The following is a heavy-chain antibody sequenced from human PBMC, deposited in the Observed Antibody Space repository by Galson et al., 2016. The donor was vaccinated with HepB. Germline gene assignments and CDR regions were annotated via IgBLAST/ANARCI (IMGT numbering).Heavy chain of an antibody. CDR1: GYSFTRYD. CDR3: ARGGDLDD. J-gene: IGHJ4*02. D-gene: IGHD3-3*01. Sequence: SVKVSCKASGYSFTRYDINWVRQAPGQGLEWMGYMNPYSGNTGYAQKFQGRVALTWDTSKSTPYMALTSLTSEDTAVYFCARGGDLDDWGQGTLVTVSS. V-gene: IGHV1-8*01. CDR2: MNPYSGNT.